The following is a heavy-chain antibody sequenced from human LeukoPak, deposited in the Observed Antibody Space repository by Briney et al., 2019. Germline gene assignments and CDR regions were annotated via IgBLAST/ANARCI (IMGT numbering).Heavy chain of an antibody. CDR1: GFTFSSYA. J-gene: IGHJ4*02. V-gene: IGHV3-23*01. Sequence: TGGSLRLSCAASGFTFSSYAMSWVRQAPGRGLEWVSAISGRDGRTYYTDSVKGRFTISRDNSRDMLYLQMNSLRAEDTAVYYCSTSPSFGSSWYQFNYWGQGTLVTVSS. CDR3: STSPSFGSSWYQFNY. CDR2: ISGRDGRT. D-gene: IGHD6-13*01.